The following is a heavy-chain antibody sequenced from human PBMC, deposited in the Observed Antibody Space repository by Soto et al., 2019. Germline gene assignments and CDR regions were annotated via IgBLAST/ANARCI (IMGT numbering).Heavy chain of an antibody. CDR3: AKGGSSGWYESPFDY. J-gene: IGHJ4*02. CDR2: ISGSGGST. V-gene: IGHV3-23*01. Sequence: AGGSLRLSCAASGFTFSSYAMSWVRQAPGKGLEWVSAISGSGGSTYYADSVKGRFTISRDNSKNTLYLQMNSLRAEDTAVYYCAKGGSSGWYESPFDYWGQGTLVTVSS. CDR1: GFTFSSYA. D-gene: IGHD6-19*01.